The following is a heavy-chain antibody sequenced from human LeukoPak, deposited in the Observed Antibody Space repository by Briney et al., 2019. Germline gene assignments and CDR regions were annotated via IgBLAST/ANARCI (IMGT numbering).Heavy chain of an antibody. CDR2: IYYSGGT. V-gene: IGHV4-39*01. J-gene: IGHJ3*02. CDR3: ARQSSYDSSGSLMGAFDI. D-gene: IGHD3-22*01. Sequence: SETLSLTCTVSGGSISSSSHYWGWIRQPPGKGLEWIGSIYYSGGTYDNPSLKSRVTISVDTSKNQFSLKLSSVTAADAAVYYCARQSSYDSSGSLMGAFDIWGQGTMVTVSP. CDR1: GGSISSSSHY.